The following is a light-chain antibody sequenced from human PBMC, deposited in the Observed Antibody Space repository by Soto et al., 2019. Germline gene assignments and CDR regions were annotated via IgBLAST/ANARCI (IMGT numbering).Light chain of an antibody. V-gene: IGKV3-20*01. Sequence: DIVLTQSPGPLSLSPGERATLSCRSSQSVGSNYLAWYQQKPGQAPRMLIFGASGRATGIPDRFSGSGSGTDFTLTISRLEPEDFAVYYCQQYGSLSWTFGQGTKVDIK. CDR2: GAS. CDR1: QSVGSNY. J-gene: IGKJ1*01. CDR3: QQYGSLSWT.